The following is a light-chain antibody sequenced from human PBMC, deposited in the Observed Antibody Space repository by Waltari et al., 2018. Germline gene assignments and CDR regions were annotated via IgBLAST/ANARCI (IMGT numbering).Light chain of an antibody. CDR3: CSYAGSVV. J-gene: IGLJ2*01. CDR2: EGS. CDR1: SSDVGSYNL. Sequence: QSALTQPASVSGSPGQSITISCTGTSSDVGSYNLVSWYQQHPGKAPKLMIYEGSKRPSAVSNLFSGSKSRNTASLTISGLQAEDEADYYCCSYAGSVVFGGGTKLTVL. V-gene: IGLV2-23*01.